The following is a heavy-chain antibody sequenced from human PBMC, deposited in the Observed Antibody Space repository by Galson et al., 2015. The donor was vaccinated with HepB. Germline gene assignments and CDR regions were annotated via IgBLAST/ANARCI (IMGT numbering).Heavy chain of an antibody. V-gene: IGHV5-51*01. J-gene: IGHJ4*02. Sequence: QSGAEVKKPGESLKISCKGSGYSFTSYWIGWVRQMPGKGLEWMGIIYPGDSDTRYSPSFQGQVTISADKSISTAYLQWSSLKASDTAMYYCARLSYYYGSSGYYYDDSPFDYWGQGTLVTVSS. D-gene: IGHD3-22*01. CDR1: GYSFTSYW. CDR3: ARLSYYYGSSGYYYDDSPFDY. CDR2: IYPGDSDT.